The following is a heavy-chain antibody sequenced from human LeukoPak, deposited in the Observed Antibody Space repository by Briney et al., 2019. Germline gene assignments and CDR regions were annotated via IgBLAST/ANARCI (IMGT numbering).Heavy chain of an antibody. D-gene: IGHD3-10*01. Sequence: GGSLRLSCAASGFTVSSNYTSWVRQAPGKGLEWVSVIYSGGSTYYADSVKGRFTISRDNSKNTLYLQMNSLRAEDTAVYYCARDSAFGELSYWGQGTLVTVSS. J-gene: IGHJ4*02. CDR3: ARDSAFGELSY. CDR1: GFTVSSNY. V-gene: IGHV3-66*01. CDR2: IYSGGST.